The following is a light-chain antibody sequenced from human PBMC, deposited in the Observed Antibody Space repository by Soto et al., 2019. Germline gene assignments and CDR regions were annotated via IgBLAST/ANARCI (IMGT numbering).Light chain of an antibody. J-gene: IGLJ1*01. CDR1: SNEVGGYNY. CDR3: SSYTTSNTRQIV. Sequence: QSVLTQPASVYGSPGQSITISCTGTSNEVGGYNYVSWYQHHPGKAPKLIIFDVSNRPSGVSNPFSGSKSGNTASLTISGLQPEDEADYYCSSYTTSNTRQIVFGTGTKVTVL. V-gene: IGLV2-14*03. CDR2: DVS.